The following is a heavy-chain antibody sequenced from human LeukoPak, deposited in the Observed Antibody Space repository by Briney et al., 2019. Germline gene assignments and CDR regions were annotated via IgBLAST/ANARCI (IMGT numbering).Heavy chain of an antibody. V-gene: IGHV3-48*03. CDR3: ARERGSYFPDAFDI. J-gene: IGHJ3*02. Sequence: PGGSLRLSCAASGFTFSSYEMNWVRQAPGKGLEWVSYISSSGSTIYYADSVKGRFTISRDNAKNSLYLQMNSLRAEDTAVYYCARERGSYFPDAFDIWGQGTMVTVSS. CDR1: GFTFSSYE. CDR2: ISSSGSTI. D-gene: IGHD1-26*01.